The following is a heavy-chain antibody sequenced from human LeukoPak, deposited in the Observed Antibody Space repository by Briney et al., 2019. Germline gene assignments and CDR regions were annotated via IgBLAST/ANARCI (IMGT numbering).Heavy chain of an antibody. CDR3: ARESGIAAAGRTFDI. D-gene: IGHD6-13*01. Sequence: SVKVSCKASGVTFSSYAISWVRQAPGQGLEWMGRIIPILGIANYAQKFQGRVTITADKSTSTAYMELSSLRSEDTAVYYCARESGIAAAGRTFDIWGQGTMVTVSS. CDR2: IIPILGIA. V-gene: IGHV1-69*04. J-gene: IGHJ3*02. CDR1: GVTFSSYA.